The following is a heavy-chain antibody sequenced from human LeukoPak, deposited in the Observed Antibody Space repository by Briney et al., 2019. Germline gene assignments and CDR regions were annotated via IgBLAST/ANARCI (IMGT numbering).Heavy chain of an antibody. V-gene: IGHV4-4*07. J-gene: IGHJ4*02. CDR1: GGSISSYY. D-gene: IGHD3-10*01. Sequence: PSETLSLTCTVSGGSISSYYWSWIRQPAGKGLEWIGRIYTSGSTNYNPSLKSRVTMSVDTSKNQFSLKLSSVTAADTAVYYCARDLDGSGSYYPSPFDYWGQGTLVTVSS. CDR2: IYTSGST. CDR3: ARDLDGSGSYYPSPFDY.